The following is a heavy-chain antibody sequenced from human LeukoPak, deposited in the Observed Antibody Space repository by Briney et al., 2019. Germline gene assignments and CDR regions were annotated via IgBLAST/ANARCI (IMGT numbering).Heavy chain of an antibody. CDR3: ARSLEGLDFDY. CDR1: GYSFTGYY. J-gene: IGHJ4*02. V-gene: IGHV1-2*02. Sequence: ASVKVSCKASGYSFTGYYIQWVRQAPGQGPEWMGWISPKSGGTNYAQNFQGRVTMTWDTSSSTAYMELGRLRFDDTAVYYCARSLEGLDFDYWGQGALVTVSS. CDR2: ISPKSGGT.